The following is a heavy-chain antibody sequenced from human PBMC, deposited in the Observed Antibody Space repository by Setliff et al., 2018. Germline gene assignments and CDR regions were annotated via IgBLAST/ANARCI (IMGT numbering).Heavy chain of an antibody. J-gene: IGHJ3*02. CDR3: ARVSWGGDAFDI. Sequence: PSETLSLTCTVSGGSISSSSYYWGWIRQPPGKGLEWIGSIYYSGSTDYNPSLKSRVTISVDTSKNQFSLKLSSVTAADTAVYYCARVSWGGDAFDIWGQGTMVTVSS. D-gene: IGHD3-10*01. V-gene: IGHV4-39*01. CDR1: GGSISSSSYY. CDR2: IYYSGST.